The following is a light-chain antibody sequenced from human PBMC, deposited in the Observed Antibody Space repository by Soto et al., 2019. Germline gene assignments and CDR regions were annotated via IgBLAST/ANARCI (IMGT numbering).Light chain of an antibody. CDR2: DVF. V-gene: IGKV1-5*01. CDR3: QHYNSYSEA. J-gene: IGKJ1*01. CDR1: QSITYW. Sequence: DIQMTQSPSSLSASVGDRVTITCRASQSITYWLAWYQQKPGRAPKLLIYDVFNLQSGVPSRFSGSGSGTESTLTISSLQPDDFATYYCQHYNSYSEAFGQGTKVELK.